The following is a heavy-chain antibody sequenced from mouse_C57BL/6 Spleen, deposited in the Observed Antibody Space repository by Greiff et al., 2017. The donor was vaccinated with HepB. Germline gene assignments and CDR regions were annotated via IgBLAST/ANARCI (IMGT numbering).Heavy chain of an antibody. CDR1: GYAFSSSW. V-gene: IGHV1-82*01. D-gene: IGHD1-1*01. Sequence: VQLQQSGPELVKPGASVKISCKASGYAFSSSWMNWVKQRPGKGLEWIGRIYPGDGDTNYNGKFKGKATLTADKSSSTAYMQLSSLTSEDSAVYFCARPSYYYGSSYYYAMDYWGQGTSVTVSS. CDR3: ARPSYYYGSSYYYAMDY. CDR2: IYPGDGDT. J-gene: IGHJ4*01.